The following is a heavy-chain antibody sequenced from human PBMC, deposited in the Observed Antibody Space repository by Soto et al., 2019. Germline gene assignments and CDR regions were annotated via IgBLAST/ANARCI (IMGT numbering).Heavy chain of an antibody. V-gene: IGHV1-8*01. J-gene: IGHJ3*02. CDR1: GYTFISYD. CDR2: MNPNSGNT. Sequence: QVQLVQSGAEVKKPGASVKVCCKASGYTFISYDINWVRQATGQGLEWMGWMNPNSGNTGHAQKLQGRVTMTRNTSISTAYMAMSSLRSAYTAVYYSARGQEYLGAFDIWGHWTMVTVSS. CDR3: ARGQEYLGAFDI.